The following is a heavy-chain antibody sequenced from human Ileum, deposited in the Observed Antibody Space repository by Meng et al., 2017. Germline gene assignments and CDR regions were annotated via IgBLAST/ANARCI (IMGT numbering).Heavy chain of an antibody. V-gene: IGHV3-74*01. Sequence: GGSLRLSCVASGFTFSNYWMHWVRQTPGKGLVWVSRINGDGSVTNYPDSVKGRFTISRDNAKNTLYLQMSSLRAEDTAVYYCARAVAGTGSSDYWGQGTRVTVSS. D-gene: IGHD6-19*01. CDR2: INGDGSVT. J-gene: IGHJ4*02. CDR3: ARAVAGTGSSDY. CDR1: GFTFSNYW.